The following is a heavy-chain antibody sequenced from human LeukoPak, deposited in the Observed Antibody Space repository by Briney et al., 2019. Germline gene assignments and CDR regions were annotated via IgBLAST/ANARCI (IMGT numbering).Heavy chain of an antibody. V-gene: IGHV4-34*01. CDR2: INHSGST. J-gene: IGHJ4*02. Sequence: SETLSLTCAVYGGSFSGYYWSWIRQPPGKGLEWIGEINHSGSTNYNPSLKSRATISVDTSKNQFSLKLSSVTAADTAVYYCARGKDYYDSSGYYSAFDYWGQGTLVTVSS. D-gene: IGHD3-22*01. CDR1: GGSFSGYY. CDR3: ARGKDYYDSSGYYSAFDY.